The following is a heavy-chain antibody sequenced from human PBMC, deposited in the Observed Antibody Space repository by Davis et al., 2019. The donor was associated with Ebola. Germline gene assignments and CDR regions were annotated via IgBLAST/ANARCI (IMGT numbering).Heavy chain of an antibody. Sequence: ESLKISCTVSGYSVSSSYYWGWIRQPPGKGLEWIGIIYHGGSAYYNPSLKSRITISVDTSKSQFSLKLTSVTAADTAIYYCARGGASSQPLDYWGQGTLVTVSS. CDR2: IYHGGSA. V-gene: IGHV4-38-2*02. CDR3: ARGGASSQPLDY. D-gene: IGHD6-6*01. J-gene: IGHJ4*02. CDR1: GYSVSSSYY.